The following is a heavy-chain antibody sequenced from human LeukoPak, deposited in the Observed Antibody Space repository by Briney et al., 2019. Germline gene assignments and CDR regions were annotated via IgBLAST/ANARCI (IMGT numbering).Heavy chain of an antibody. Sequence: SETLSLTCAVYGGSFSGYYWSWIRQPPGKGLEWIGEINHSGSTNYNPSLKSRVTISVDTSKNQFSLKLSSVTAADTAVYYCARSRWFDPWGQGTLVTVSS. CDR3: ARSRWFDP. CDR2: INHSGST. CDR1: GGSFSGYY. V-gene: IGHV4-34*01. J-gene: IGHJ5*02.